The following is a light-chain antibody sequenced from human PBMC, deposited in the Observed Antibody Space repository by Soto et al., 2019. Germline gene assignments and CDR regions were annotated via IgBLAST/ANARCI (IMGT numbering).Light chain of an antibody. CDR1: QSVSSN. J-gene: IGKJ2*01. Sequence: EIVRTQSPATLSVSPGERASLSCRASQSVSSNLAWYQQKPCQAPRLLIYGASTRATGIPARFSGSGSGKEFTLTISSLQSEDFAVYYCQQYNNWRYTFGQGTKLEIK. CDR2: GAS. V-gene: IGKV3-15*01. CDR3: QQYNNWRYT.